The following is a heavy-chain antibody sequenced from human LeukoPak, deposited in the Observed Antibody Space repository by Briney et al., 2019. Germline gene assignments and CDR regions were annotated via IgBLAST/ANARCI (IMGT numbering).Heavy chain of an antibody. V-gene: IGHV4-59*01. CDR3: ARSIAARRHYYYYYMDV. J-gene: IGHJ6*03. CDR1: GGSISSYY. CDR2: IYYSGST. Sequence: PSETLSLTCTVSGGSISSYYWSWIRQPPGKGLEWIGYIYYSGSTNYNPSLKSRVTISVDTSKNQSSLKLSFVTAADTAVYYCARSIAARRHYYYYYMDVWGKGTTVTVSS. D-gene: IGHD6-6*01.